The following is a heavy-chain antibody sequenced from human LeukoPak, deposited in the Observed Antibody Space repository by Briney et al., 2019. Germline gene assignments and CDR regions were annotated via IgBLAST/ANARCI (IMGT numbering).Heavy chain of an antibody. D-gene: IGHD1-26*01. CDR3: ARKVVGSTHPLDY. V-gene: IGHV1-2*02. J-gene: IGHJ4*02. CDR2: INPNSGGT. Sequence: ASVKVSCKASGYTFTGYYMHWVRQAPGQGLEWMGWINPNSGGTNYAQKFQGRVTMTRDTSISTAYMELSRLRSDDTAGYYCARKVVGSTHPLDYWGQGTLVTVSS. CDR1: GYTFTGYY.